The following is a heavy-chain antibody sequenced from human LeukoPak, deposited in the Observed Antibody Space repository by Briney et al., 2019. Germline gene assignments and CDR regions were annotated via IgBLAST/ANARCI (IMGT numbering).Heavy chain of an antibody. CDR3: ARDMSPRYSSSWYRFDP. CDR1: GFTFSSYS. V-gene: IGHV3-48*01. Sequence: GGSLRLSCAASGFTFSSYSMNWVRQAPGKGLEWVSYISSSSSTIYYADSVKGRFTISRDNSRNTVYLQMNSLRSEDTAVYYCARDMSPRYSSSWYRFDPWGQGTLVTVSS. D-gene: IGHD2-2*01. J-gene: IGHJ5*02. CDR2: ISSSSSTI.